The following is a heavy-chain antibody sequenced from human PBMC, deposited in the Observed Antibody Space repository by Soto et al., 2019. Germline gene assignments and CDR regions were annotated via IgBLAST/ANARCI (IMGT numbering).Heavy chain of an antibody. D-gene: IGHD3-9*01. CDR1: GFTFSSYS. J-gene: IGHJ6*02. CDR2: ISSSSSYI. CDR3: ARDTATVLRYYDWSQKVDYYYGMDV. Sequence: PGGSLRLSCAASGFTFSSYSMNWVRQPPGQGVEGVSSISSSSSYIYYADSVKGRFTISRDNAKNSLYLQMNSLRAEDTAVYYCARDTATVLRYYDWSQKVDYYYGMDVWGQGATVTVSS. V-gene: IGHV3-21*01.